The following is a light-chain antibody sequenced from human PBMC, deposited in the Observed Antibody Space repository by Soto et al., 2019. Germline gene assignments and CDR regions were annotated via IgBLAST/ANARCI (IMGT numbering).Light chain of an antibody. CDR3: KSYTTRGPPNYV. Sequence: QSVLTQLASGSGSPGPSITLSCIGTSRDVGVFASVSWFQQHPGKVPKLLIYDVINRPSGVSYRFSGSRSGNTASLTISGLQAEDGAEYYCKSYTTRGPPNYVFGTGTKAPS. J-gene: IGLJ1*01. CDR1: SRDVGVFAS. V-gene: IGLV2-14*03. CDR2: DVI.